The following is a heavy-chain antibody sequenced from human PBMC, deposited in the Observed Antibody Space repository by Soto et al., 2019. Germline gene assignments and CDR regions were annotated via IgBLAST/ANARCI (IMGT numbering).Heavy chain of an antibody. J-gene: IGHJ4*02. CDR3: ASPGRGYGYHDY. Sequence: QVQLVQSGAEVKKPGSSVKVSCKASRGTFSSYAISWVRQAPGQGLEWMGGIIPIFGTANYAQKFQGRVTITADESTSTVYMELSSLRSEDTAVYYCASPGRGYGYHDYWGQGTLVTVSS. CDR2: IIPIFGTA. D-gene: IGHD5-18*01. CDR1: RGTFSSYA. V-gene: IGHV1-69*12.